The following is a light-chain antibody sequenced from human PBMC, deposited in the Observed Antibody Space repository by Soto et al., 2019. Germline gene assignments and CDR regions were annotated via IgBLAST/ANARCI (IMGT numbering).Light chain of an antibody. V-gene: IGKV3-11*01. Sequence: EVVLTQSPATLSLSPGERATLSCRASQSVSSYLAWYQQKSGQAPRLLIYDASDRATGIPARFSGSGSGTIFTLTISSLEPEDFAVYYCQQRSNWPLTFGGGTKVDIK. CDR3: QQRSNWPLT. CDR1: QSVSSY. CDR2: DAS. J-gene: IGKJ4*01.